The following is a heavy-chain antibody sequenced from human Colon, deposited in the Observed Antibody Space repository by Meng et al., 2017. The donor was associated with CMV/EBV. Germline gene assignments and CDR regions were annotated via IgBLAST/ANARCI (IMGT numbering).Heavy chain of an antibody. J-gene: IGHJ6*02. D-gene: IGHD3-16*01. CDR1: GGSFSGYY. CDR2: IDPSGTT. CDR3: ARVFGQGRFHHGLDF. V-gene: IGHV4-34*01. Sequence: SETLSLTCAVYGGSFSGYYWSWIRQTPGKGLEWIGEIDPSGTTYYNPSLRSPVTISVDTSKNQFSLRLRSVTAADTAVYYCARVFGQGRFHHGLDFWGQGTTVTVSS.